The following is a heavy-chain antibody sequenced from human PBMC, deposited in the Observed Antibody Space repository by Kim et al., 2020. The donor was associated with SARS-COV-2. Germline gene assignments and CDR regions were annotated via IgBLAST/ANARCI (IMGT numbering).Heavy chain of an antibody. V-gene: IGHV4-34*01. CDR3: ARAKRGGYSYGRYWYFDL. J-gene: IGHJ2*01. CDR1: GGSFSGYY. D-gene: IGHD5-18*01. CDR2: INHSGST. Sequence: SETLSLTCAVYGGSFSGYYWSWIRQPPGKGLQWIGEINHSGSTNYNLSLKSRVTISLNTSKNQFSMKLSSVTAADTAVYYCARAKRGGYSYGRYWYFDLWGRGTLVTVSS.